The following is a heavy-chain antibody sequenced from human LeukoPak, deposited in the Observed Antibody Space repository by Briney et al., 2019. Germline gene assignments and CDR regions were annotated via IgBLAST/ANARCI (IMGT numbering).Heavy chain of an antibody. J-gene: IGHJ4*02. CDR1: GFSLSTSGVG. D-gene: IGHD1-1*01. CDR2: LYWNEER. V-gene: IGHV2-5*01. CDR3: TRGTLRGGFDY. Sequence: ESGPTLVKPTQTLTLTCTFSGFSLSTSGVGVGWIRQPPGKALEWLAVLYWNEERHYSPSLKSSFSITKDTSKNQVVLTTTNMDPVDTATYYCTRGTLRGGFDYWGQGTLVTVPS.